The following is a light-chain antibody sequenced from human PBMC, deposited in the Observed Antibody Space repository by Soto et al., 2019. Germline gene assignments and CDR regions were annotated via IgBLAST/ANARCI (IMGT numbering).Light chain of an antibody. J-gene: IGKJ1*01. CDR1: QSVSSSY. CDR2: GAS. V-gene: IGKV3-20*01. CDR3: QQYGSSPRT. Sequence: EIVLTQSAGTLSLSPGERSTLSCMASQSVSSSYLACYQQKPGQAPRPLIYGASSRATGIPDRFSGSGSGTDFTLTISRLEPEDFAVYYCQQYGSSPRTCGHGTKG.